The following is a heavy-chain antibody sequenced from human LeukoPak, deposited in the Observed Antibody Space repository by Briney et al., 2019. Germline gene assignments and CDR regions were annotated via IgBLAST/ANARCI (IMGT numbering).Heavy chain of an antibody. Sequence: GESLKISCKGSGYSFTNYWIGWVRQMPGKGLEWMGIIYPSDSDIRYSPSFQGQVTISADKSISTAYLQWRSLRSSDTAMYYCARSVPPWLGDHWGQGTLVNVSP. D-gene: IGHD5-18*01. CDR2: IYPSDSDI. V-gene: IGHV5-51*01. J-gene: IGHJ5*02. CDR3: ARSVPPWLGDH. CDR1: GYSFTNYW.